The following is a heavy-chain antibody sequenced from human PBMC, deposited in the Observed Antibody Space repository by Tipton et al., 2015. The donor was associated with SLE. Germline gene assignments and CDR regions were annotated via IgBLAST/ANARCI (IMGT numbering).Heavy chain of an antibody. V-gene: IGHV4-34*01. CDR1: GGSFSGYY. J-gene: IGHJ4*02. D-gene: IGHD5-18*01. CDR3: ARRGVDTARACYFDY. Sequence: LSLTCAVYGGSFSGYYWSWIRQPPGKGLEWIGEINHSGSTNYNPSLKSRVTISVDTSKNQFSLKLSSVTAADTAVYYCARRGVDTARACYFDYWGQGPLVAVSS. CDR2: INHSGST.